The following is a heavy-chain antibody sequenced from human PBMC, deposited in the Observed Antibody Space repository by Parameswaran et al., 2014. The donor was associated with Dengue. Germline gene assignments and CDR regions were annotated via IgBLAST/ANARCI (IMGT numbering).Heavy chain of an antibody. D-gene: IGHD6-19*01. CDR3: ARGPYGSGWYGQGDF. Sequence: WVRQAPGQRPEWMGWINPASGNTKYIQKFQGRVTITRDTSASTGYMELSSLRSEDTAVYYCARGPYGSGWYGQGDFWGQGNPGHRLL. J-gene: IGHJ4*02. CDR2: INPASGNT. V-gene: IGHV1-3*01.